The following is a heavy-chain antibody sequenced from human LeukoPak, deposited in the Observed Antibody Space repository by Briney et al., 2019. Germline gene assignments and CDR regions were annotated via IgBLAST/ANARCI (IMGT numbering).Heavy chain of an antibody. Sequence: GGSLRLSCAASGFTFSSYWMSWVRQAPGKGLEWVANIKQDGSEKYYVDSVKGRFTISRDNAKNSLYLQMNSLRAEDTAVYYCAKVLVGERGYSRNHFDYWGQGTLVTVSS. CDR3: AKVLVGERGYSRNHFDY. J-gene: IGHJ4*02. CDR1: GFTFSSYW. D-gene: IGHD5-18*01. CDR2: IKQDGSEK. V-gene: IGHV3-7*03.